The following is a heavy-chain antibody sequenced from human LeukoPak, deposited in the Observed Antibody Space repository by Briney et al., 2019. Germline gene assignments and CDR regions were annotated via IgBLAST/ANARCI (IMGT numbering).Heavy chain of an antibody. CDR3: ARTPYYYYYMDV. Sequence: ASVTVSCTASGYTFTSYGISWVRQAPGQGLEWMGWISAYNGNTNYAQKLQGRVTMTTDTSTSTAYMELRSLRSDDTAVYYCARTPYYYYYMDVWGKGTTVTVSS. CDR2: ISAYNGNT. CDR1: GYTFTSYG. V-gene: IGHV1-18*01. J-gene: IGHJ6*03.